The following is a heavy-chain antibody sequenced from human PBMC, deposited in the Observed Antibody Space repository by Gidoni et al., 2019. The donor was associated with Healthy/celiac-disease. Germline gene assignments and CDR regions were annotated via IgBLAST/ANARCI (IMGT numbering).Heavy chain of an antibody. CDR3: AKAGYYYDSSGYHYYYYMDV. V-gene: IGHV3-23*01. CDR2: SSGSGGST. J-gene: IGHJ6*03. Sequence: EVQLLESGVGLVQPGGSLRLSCAASGFTFSSYAMSWVRQAPGKGLEWVAASSGSGGSTYYADSVKGRFTISRDNSKNTLYLQMNSLRAEDTAVYYCAKAGYYYDSSGYHYYYYMDVWGKGTTVTVSS. D-gene: IGHD3-22*01. CDR1: GFTFSSYA.